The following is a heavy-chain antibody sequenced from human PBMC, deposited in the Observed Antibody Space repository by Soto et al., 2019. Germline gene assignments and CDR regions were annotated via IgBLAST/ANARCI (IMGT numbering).Heavy chain of an antibody. J-gene: IGHJ5*02. CDR1: GFTFSSYS. D-gene: IGHD2-2*01. CDR3: AKDPGYCSSTSCPAVWFDP. Sequence: SLRLSCAASGFTFSSYSMNWVRQAPGKGLEWVSAISGSGGSTYYADSVKGRFTISRDNSKNTLYLQMNSLRAEDTAVYYCAKDPGYCSSTSCPAVWFDPWGQGTLVTVSS. V-gene: IGHV3-23*01. CDR2: ISGSGGST.